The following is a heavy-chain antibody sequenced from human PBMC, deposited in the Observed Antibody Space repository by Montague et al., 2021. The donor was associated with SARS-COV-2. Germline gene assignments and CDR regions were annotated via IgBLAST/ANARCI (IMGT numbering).Heavy chain of an antibody. Sequence: SLRLSCAASGFTFSNYGMHWVRQTPGKGLEWVAVISYDGNTTYYXDSVKGRFTISRDNSKNTLYMQMDSLRAEDTAVYYCAKVNPPRYYGSGNCQGYFNYWGQGTLVTVSS. D-gene: IGHD3-10*01. CDR2: ISYDGNTT. CDR1: GFTFSNYG. CDR3: AKVNPPRYYGSGNCQGYFNY. V-gene: IGHV3-30*18. J-gene: IGHJ4*02.